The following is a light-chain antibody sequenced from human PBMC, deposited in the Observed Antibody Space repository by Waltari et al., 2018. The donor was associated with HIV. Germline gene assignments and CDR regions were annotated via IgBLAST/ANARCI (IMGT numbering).Light chain of an antibody. CDR1: QDIRKF. V-gene: IGKV1-33*01. Sequence: DIEMTQSPSSLSASIGGRVTITCQASQDIRKFLNWYQQKPGKAPKVLIYDASNLESGVPSRFSGSGSGTDFTFAISGLQPEDIATYYCQQYDSFPITFGQGTRLEIK. J-gene: IGKJ5*01. CDR3: QQYDSFPIT. CDR2: DAS.